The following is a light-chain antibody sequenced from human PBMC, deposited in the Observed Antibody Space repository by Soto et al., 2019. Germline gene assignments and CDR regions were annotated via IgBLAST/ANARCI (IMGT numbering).Light chain of an antibody. CDR3: QQYGSSPPYT. CDR2: GSS. J-gene: IGKJ2*01. CDR1: QSVSNNY. Sequence: EVVLTQSPGTLSLSPGERATLSCRASQSVSNNYFAWYQQKPGQAPRLLIFGSSDRATGIPDRFSGSGSGADFTLTISRLEAEDFAVCDGQQYGSSPPYTFGQGTMLEIK. V-gene: IGKV3-20*01.